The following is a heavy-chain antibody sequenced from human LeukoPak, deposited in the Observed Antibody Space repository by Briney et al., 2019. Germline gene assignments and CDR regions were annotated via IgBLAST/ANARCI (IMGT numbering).Heavy chain of an antibody. CDR1: GVSISSGGYY. CDR3: ASGIAAAGNWFDP. D-gene: IGHD6-13*01. V-gene: IGHV4-31*03. Sequence: SETLSLTCTVSGVSISSGGYYWSWIRQHPGKGLEWIGYIYYSGSTYYNPSLKSRLTISLDTSSNQFSLKLSSVTAADTAVYYCASGIAAAGNWFDPWGQGTLVTVSS. CDR2: IYYSGST. J-gene: IGHJ5*02.